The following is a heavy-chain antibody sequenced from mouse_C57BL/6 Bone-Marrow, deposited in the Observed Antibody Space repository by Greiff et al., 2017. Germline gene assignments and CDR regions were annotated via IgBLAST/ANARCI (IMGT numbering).Heavy chain of an antibody. CDR1: GYTFTSYW. J-gene: IGHJ3*01. V-gene: IGHV1-7*01. CDR3: AREVLLLRAWFAY. Sequence: QVQLQQSGAELAKPGASVKLSCKASGYTFTSYWMHWVKQRPGQGLEWIGYINPSSGYTKYNQKFKDKATLTADKSSSTAYMQLSSLTSEDSAVYYGAREVLLLRAWFAYWGQGTLVTVSA. D-gene: IGHD1-1*01. CDR2: INPSSGYT.